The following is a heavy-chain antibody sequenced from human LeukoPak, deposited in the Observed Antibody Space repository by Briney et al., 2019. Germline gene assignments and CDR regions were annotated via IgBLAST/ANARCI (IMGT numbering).Heavy chain of an antibody. D-gene: IGHD3-10*01. V-gene: IGHV3-21*01. CDR1: GFTFSSYE. J-gene: IGHJ4*02. CDR3: ARDSVLLWFGELVDY. Sequence: GGALRLSCAASGFTFSSYEMNWVRQAPGKGLEWVSSISSSSSYIYYADSVKGRFTISRDNAKNSLYLQMNSLRAEDTAVYYCARDSVLLWFGELVDYWGQGTLVTVSS. CDR2: ISSSSSYI.